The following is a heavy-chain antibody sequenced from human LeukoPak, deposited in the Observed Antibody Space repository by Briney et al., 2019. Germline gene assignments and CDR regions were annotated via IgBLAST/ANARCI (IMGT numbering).Heavy chain of an antibody. CDR2: INPNSGGT. D-gene: IGHD3-10*01. Sequence: GASVKVSCKASGYTFTGYYMHWVRQAPGQGLEWMGWINPNSGGTNYAQKFQGRVTMTRDTSISTAYMELSRLRSDDTAVSYCAIGALYGGYYFDYWGQGTLVTVSS. CDR1: GYTFTGYY. CDR3: AIGALYGGYYFDY. V-gene: IGHV1-2*02. J-gene: IGHJ4*02.